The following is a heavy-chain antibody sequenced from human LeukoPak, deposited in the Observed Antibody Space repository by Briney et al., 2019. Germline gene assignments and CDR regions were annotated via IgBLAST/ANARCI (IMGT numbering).Heavy chain of an antibody. D-gene: IGHD5-24*01. V-gene: IGHV3-21*01. J-gene: IGHJ3*02. CDR1: GFTFSTYT. CDR3: ARDRRDGYNWDASDI. Sequence: PGGSLTLSCAASGFTFSTYTMNWVRQAPGRGLEWVSSISISSGYIAYADSLKGRFTVSRDNVKNSLFLQMSGLRAEDTAVYYCARDRRDGYNWDASDIWGQGTMVTVSS. CDR2: ISISSGYI.